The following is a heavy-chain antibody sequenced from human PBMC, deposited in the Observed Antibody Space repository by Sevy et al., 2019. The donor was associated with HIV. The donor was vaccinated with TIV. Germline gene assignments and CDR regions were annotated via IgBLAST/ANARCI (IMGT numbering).Heavy chain of an antibody. CDR3: AKEGKNSPDKFDS. V-gene: IGHV3-23*01. Sequence: GGSLRLSCAASGFTFNNFAMSWVRQAPGKGLEWVSAISRKSLGTYYADPVQGRFSISRDDSPNMLYLQMSSLRGDDTAVYYGAKEGKNSPDKFDSWGQGTLVTVSS. CDR1: GFTFNNFA. D-gene: IGHD3-10*01. J-gene: IGHJ4*02. CDR2: ISRKSLGT.